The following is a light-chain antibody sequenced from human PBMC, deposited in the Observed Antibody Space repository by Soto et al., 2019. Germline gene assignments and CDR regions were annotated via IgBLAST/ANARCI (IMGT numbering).Light chain of an antibody. CDR3: QQYGSSPLT. CDR2: GAS. Sequence: EIVLTQSPGTLSLSPGERATLSCRASQSLSSTYLAWYQQKPGQAPRVLIYGASSRATGIPDRSSGSGSGTDFTLTITRLEPEDFAISYCQQYGSSPLTFGGGTRVEIK. J-gene: IGKJ4*01. CDR1: QSLSSTY. V-gene: IGKV3-20*01.